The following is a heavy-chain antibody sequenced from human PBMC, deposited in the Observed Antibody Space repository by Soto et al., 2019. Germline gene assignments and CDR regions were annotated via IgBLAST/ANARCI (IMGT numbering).Heavy chain of an antibody. CDR1: GYRFSTSG. J-gene: IGHJ5*02. Sequence: QVQLVQSGAELKKPGASVKISCETSGYRFSTSGIHWLRQAPGQSLEWMGWINAADGDTKYSQKFQGRVTLSRDTSASTAYMELGSLTSEDTSIYYCARDSQRVQIPSTGWFDPWGQGTVVTVSS. D-gene: IGHD2-2*01. V-gene: IGHV1-3*01. CDR2: INAADGDT. CDR3: ARDSQRVQIPSTGWFDP.